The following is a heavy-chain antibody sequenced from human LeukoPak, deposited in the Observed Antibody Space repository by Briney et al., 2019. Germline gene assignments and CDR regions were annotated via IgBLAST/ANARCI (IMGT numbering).Heavy chain of an antibody. D-gene: IGHD3-10*01. CDR1: EFIFSSYS. Sequence: GGSLRLSCAASEFIFSSYSMNWVRQAPGKGLEWVSSISSSTTYLYYADSVKCRFTSSRDNSKNSMHLQMRSLRAEDTAIYYCAEVESSYCRIWGQGTLVTVSS. CDR3: AEVESSYCRI. CDR2: ISSSTTYL. J-gene: IGHJ4*02. V-gene: IGHV3-21*04.